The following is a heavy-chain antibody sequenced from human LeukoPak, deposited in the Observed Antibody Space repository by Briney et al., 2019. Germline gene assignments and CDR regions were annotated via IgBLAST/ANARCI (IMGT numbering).Heavy chain of an antibody. Sequence: PSETLSLTCAVYGGSFSGYYWSWIRQPPGKGLEWIGEINHSGSTNYNPSLKSRVTISVDTSKNQFSLKLSSVTAADTAVYYCARGGYSGYLTYWGQGTLVTVSS. CDR3: ARGGYSGYLTY. CDR2: INHSGST. D-gene: IGHD5-12*01. CDR1: GGSFSGYY. J-gene: IGHJ4*02. V-gene: IGHV4-34*01.